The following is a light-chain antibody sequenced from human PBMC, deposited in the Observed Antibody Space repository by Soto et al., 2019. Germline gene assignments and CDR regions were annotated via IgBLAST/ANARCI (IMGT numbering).Light chain of an antibody. CDR1: QSVSNNY. V-gene: IGKV3D-20*02. Sequence: EIVLTQSPGTLSLSPGERATLSCRASQSVSNNYLAWYQQKPGQAPRLVIYGASSRGTGIPDRFSASGSGTDFTLTISRLEPEDFAVYYCQQRSNWITFGQGTRLEIK. J-gene: IGKJ5*01. CDR3: QQRSNWIT. CDR2: GAS.